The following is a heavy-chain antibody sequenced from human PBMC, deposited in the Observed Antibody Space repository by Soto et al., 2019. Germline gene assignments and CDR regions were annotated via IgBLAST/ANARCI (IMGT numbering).Heavy chain of an antibody. CDR1: GGSISSGDYY. CDR2: IYYSGST. Sequence: SETLSLTXTVSGGSISSGDYYWSWIRQPPGKGLEWIGYIYYSGSTYYNPSLKSRVTISVDTSKNQFSLKLSSVTAADTAVYYCARVRKGSGSYYSFYYYYGMDVWGQGTTVTVSS. J-gene: IGHJ6*02. V-gene: IGHV4-30-4*01. CDR3: ARVRKGSGSYYSFYYYYGMDV. D-gene: IGHD3-10*01.